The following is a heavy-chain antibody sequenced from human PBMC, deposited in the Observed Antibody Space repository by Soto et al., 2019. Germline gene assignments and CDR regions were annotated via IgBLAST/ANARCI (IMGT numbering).Heavy chain of an antibody. CDR1: GYTFTSYY. J-gene: IGHJ6*02. CDR2: INPSGGST. V-gene: IGHV1-46*01. Sequence: ASVQVSCKASGYTFTSYYMHWVRQAPGQGLEWMGIINPSGGSTSYAQKFQGRVTMTRDTSTSTVYMELSSLRSEDTAVYYCARDQIVVPAAIDGMDVWGQGTTVTVSS. D-gene: IGHD2-2*02. CDR3: ARDQIVVPAAIDGMDV.